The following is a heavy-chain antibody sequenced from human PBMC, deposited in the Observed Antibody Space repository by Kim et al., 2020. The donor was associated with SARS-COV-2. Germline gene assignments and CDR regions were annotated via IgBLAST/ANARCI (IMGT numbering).Heavy chain of an antibody. D-gene: IGHD2-15*01. J-gene: IGHJ3*02. Sequence: QGRVTITEDKSTSTAYMGLSSLRSEDTAVYYCAREYCSGGSCYRPEAFDIWGQGTMVTVSS. CDR3: AREYCSGGSCYRPEAFDI. V-gene: IGHV1-69*04.